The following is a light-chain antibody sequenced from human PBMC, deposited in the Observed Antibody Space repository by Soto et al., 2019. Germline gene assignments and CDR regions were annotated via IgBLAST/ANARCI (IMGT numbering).Light chain of an antibody. Sequence: EIVWTQSPATLSLSPGERATLSCRASQSVSRFLAWYQQKPGQAPRLLIYDASNRATDIPARFSGSGSGTDFTLTISSLEPEDSAVYYGQQRINWPTLTVGGGTKVDIK. CDR2: DAS. CDR1: QSVSRF. V-gene: IGKV3-11*01. J-gene: IGKJ4*01. CDR3: QQRINWPTLT.